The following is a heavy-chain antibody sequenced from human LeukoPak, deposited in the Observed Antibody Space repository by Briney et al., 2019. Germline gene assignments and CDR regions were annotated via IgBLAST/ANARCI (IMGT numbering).Heavy chain of an antibody. CDR2: IYHSGST. J-gene: IGHJ4*02. D-gene: IGHD2-15*01. Sequence: PSETLSLTCTVSGYSISSGYYWGWIRQPPGKGLEWIGSIYHSGSTYYNPSLKSRVTISVDTSKNQFSLKLSSVTAADTAVYYCARVVVVAATLGPDYWGQGTLVTVSS. CDR3: ARVVVVAATLGPDY. CDR1: GYSISSGYY. V-gene: IGHV4-38-2*02.